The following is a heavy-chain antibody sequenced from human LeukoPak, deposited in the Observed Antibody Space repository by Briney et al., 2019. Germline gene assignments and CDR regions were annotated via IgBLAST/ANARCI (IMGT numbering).Heavy chain of an antibody. D-gene: IGHD4-17*01. CDR3: ARYDYGDQGDY. V-gene: IGHV4-34*01. Sequence: PSETLSLTCAVYGGSFSGYYWSWIRQPPGKGLEWIGEINHSGSTNYNPSLKSRVTISVDKSKNQFSLNLSSVTAADTAVYYCARYDYGDQGDYWGQGTLVTVSS. CDR2: INHSGST. CDR1: GGSFSGYY. J-gene: IGHJ4*02.